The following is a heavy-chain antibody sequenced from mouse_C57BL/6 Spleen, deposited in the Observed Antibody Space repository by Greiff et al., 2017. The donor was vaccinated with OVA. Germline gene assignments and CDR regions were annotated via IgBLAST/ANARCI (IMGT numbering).Heavy chain of an antibody. J-gene: IGHJ2*01. CDR3: ARGDYYGSSDY. CDR2: IYPGDGDT. CDR1: GYAFSSSW. V-gene: IGHV1-82*01. D-gene: IGHD1-1*01. Sequence: VKLQESGPELVKPGASVKISCKASGYAFSSSWMNWVKQRPGKGLEWIGRIYPGDGDTNYNGKFKGKATLTADKSSSTAYMQLSSLTSEDSAVYFCARGDYYGSSDYWGQGTTLTVSS.